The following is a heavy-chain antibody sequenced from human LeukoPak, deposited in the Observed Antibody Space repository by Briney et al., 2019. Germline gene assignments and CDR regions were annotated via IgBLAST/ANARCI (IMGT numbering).Heavy chain of an antibody. CDR1: GYTFTSYA. D-gene: IGHD3-10*01. CDR3: ARGIYYYGSGSYYNVPFDY. J-gene: IGHJ4*02. CDR2: INAGNGNT. V-gene: IGHV1-3*01. Sequence: GSVKVSCKAAGYTFTSYAMHWVRHAPGQRLEWMGWINAGNGNTTYSQKFQGRVTITRDTSASTAYMELSSLRSEDTAVYYCARGIYYYGSGSYYNVPFDYWGQGTLVTVSS.